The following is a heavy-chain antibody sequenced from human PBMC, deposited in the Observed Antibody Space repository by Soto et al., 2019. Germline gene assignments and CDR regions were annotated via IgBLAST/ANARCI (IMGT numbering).Heavy chain of an antibody. CDR3: ARANPRSYYDSSGYY. CDR2: ISSSSSTI. D-gene: IGHD3-22*01. V-gene: IGHV3-48*01. CDR1: GFTFSSYS. Sequence: GGSLRLSCAASGFTFSSYSMNWVRQAPGKGLEWVSYISSSSSTIYYADSVKGRFTISRDNAKNSLYLQMNSLRAEDTAVYYCARANPRSYYDSSGYYWGQGTLVTVSS. J-gene: IGHJ4*02.